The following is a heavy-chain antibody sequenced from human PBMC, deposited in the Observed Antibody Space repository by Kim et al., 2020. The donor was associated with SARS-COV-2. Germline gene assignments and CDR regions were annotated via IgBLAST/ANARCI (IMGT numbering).Heavy chain of an antibody. V-gene: IGHV4-31*02. J-gene: IGHJ4*02. CDR3: AREPPDYYDSRWVDY. D-gene: IGHD3-22*01. Sequence: PSLKSRVTISVDTSKNQFSLRRSAGTAADTAVYYCAREPPDYYDSRWVDYWGQGTLVTVSS.